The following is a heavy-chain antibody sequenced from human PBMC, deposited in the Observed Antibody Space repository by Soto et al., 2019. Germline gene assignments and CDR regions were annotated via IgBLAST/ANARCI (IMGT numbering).Heavy chain of an antibody. D-gene: IGHD3-10*01. CDR1: GFTFSSYS. CDR3: ARVGGVNYYYGMDV. CDR2: ISSSSSYI. V-gene: IGHV3-21*01. Sequence: GGSLRLSCAASGFTFSSYSMNWVHQAPGKGLEWVSSISSSSSYIYYADSVKGRFTISRDNAKNSLYLQMNSLRAEDTAVYYCARVGGVNYYYGMDVWGQGTTVTVSS. J-gene: IGHJ6*02.